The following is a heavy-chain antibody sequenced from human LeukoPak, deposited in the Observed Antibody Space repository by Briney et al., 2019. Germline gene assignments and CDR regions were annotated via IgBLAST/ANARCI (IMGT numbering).Heavy chain of an antibody. V-gene: IGHV3-21*01. J-gene: IGHJ5*02. CDR1: GFTFSSYT. CDR3: AKETDSSGWYVRFDP. Sequence: GGSLRLSCAASGFTFSSYTMNWVRQAPGKGLEWVSSISGSGNYIYYADSMKGRLTISRDNAKNSLYLQMNSLRADDTAVYYCAKETDSSGWYVRFDPWGQGTLVTVSA. D-gene: IGHD6-19*01. CDR2: ISGSGNYI.